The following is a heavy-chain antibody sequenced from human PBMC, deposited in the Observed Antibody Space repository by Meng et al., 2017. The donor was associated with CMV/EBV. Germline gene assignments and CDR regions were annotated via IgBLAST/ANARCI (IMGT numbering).Heavy chain of an antibody. CDR2: IYSGGST. CDR3: ARDRAASYYFDY. V-gene: IGHV3-53*01. J-gene: IGHJ4*02. CDR1: GMTFSSYA. D-gene: IGHD6-13*01. Sequence: SCAASGMTFSSYAMGWVRQAPGKGLEWVSVIYSGGSTYYADSVRGRFTISRDNSKNTLYLQMNSLRAEDTAVYYCARDRAASYYFDYWGQGTLVTVSS.